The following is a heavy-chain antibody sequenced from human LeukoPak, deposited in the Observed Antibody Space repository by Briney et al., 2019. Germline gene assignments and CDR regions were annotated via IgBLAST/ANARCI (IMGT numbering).Heavy chain of an antibody. CDR1: GGSFSGYY. CDR2: INHSGST. J-gene: IGHJ4*02. Sequence: SETLSLTCAVYGGSFSGYYWSWIRQPPGKGLEWIGEINHSGSTNYNPSLKSRVTISVDTSKNQFSLKLSSVTAADTAVYYCARDRQLERSFDYWGQGTLVTVSS. D-gene: IGHD1-1*01. V-gene: IGHV4-34*01. CDR3: ARDRQLERSFDY.